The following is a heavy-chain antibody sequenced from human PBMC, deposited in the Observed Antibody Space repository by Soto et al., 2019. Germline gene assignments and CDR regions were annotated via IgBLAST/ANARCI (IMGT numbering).Heavy chain of an antibody. Sequence: AASVKVSCKASGGTFSSCAISWVRQAPGQGLEWMGGIIPIFGTANYAQKFQGRVTITADRSTSTAYMELSSLRSEDTALYYCASGVSVRGVITNFDYWGQGTLVTVSS. CDR2: IIPIFGTA. CDR1: GGTFSSCA. D-gene: IGHD3-10*01. J-gene: IGHJ4*02. CDR3: ASGVSVRGVITNFDY. V-gene: IGHV1-69*06.